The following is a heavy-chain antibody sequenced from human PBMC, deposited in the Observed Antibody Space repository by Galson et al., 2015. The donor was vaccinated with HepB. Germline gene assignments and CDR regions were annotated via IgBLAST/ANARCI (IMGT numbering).Heavy chain of an antibody. J-gene: IGHJ4*02. CDR2: VDPEDGET. V-gene: IGHV1-69-2*01. CDR3: ATGPKEQQLVPDY. CDR1: GYTFTDYY. D-gene: IGHD6-13*01. Sequence: VKVSCKVSGYTFTDYYMHWVQQAPGKGLEWMGLVDPEDGETIYAEKFQGRVTITADTSTDTAYMELSSLRSEDTAVYYCATGPKEQQLVPDYWGQGTLVTVSS.